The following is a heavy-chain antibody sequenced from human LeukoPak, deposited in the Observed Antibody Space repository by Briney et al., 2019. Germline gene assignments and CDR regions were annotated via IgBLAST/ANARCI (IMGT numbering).Heavy chain of an antibody. CDR2: INHSGST. J-gene: IGHJ4*02. Sequence: SETLSLTCAVYGGSFSGYYWSWIRQPPGKGLEWIGEINHSGSTNYNPSLKSRVTISVDTSKNQFSLKLGSVTAADTAVYYCARSEGINYYDSSGYPHYFDYWGQGTLVTVSS. CDR1: GGSFSGYY. V-gene: IGHV4-34*01. D-gene: IGHD3-22*01. CDR3: ARSEGINYYDSSGYPHYFDY.